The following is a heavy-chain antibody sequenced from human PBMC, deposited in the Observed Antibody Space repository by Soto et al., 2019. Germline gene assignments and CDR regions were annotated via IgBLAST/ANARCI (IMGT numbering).Heavy chain of an antibody. CDR3: ARSIVVVTALDY. CDR1: GGSIISYY. J-gene: IGHJ4*02. CDR2: IYYSGST. Sequence: SETLSLTCTFSGGSIISYYWIWIRQPPGKGLEWIGYIYYSGSTNYNPSLKSRVTISVDTSKNQFSLKLSSVTAADTAVYYCARSIVVVTALDYWGQGTLVTVSS. D-gene: IGHD2-21*02. V-gene: IGHV4-59*01.